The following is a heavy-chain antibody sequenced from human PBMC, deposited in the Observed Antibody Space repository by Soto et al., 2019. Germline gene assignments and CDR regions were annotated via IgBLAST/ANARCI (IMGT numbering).Heavy chain of an antibody. CDR3: ARDGGREYYDSSGYYLG. D-gene: IGHD3-22*01. V-gene: IGHV3-53*02. Sequence: EVQLVETGGGLIQPGGSLRLSCAPSGFTVSSNYMSWVRQAPGRGLEWVSVIYSGGSTYYADSVKGRFTISRDNSKNTLYLQMNSLRAEDTAVYYCARDGGREYYDSSGYYLGWGQGTLVTVSS. CDR1: GFTVSSNY. CDR2: IYSGGST. J-gene: IGHJ4*02.